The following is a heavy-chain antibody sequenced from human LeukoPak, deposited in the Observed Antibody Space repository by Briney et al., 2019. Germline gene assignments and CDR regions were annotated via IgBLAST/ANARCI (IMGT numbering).Heavy chain of an antibody. CDR1: GAPISTYY. Sequence: SETLSLTCTVSGAPISTYYWSWIRQPPGKGLEWIGYIDYSGSTNYNPSLKSRVTISLDTPQNQFSLRLSSVTAADTAVNYCARDFGGTYFIQWYFDLWGRGTLVTVSS. V-gene: IGHV4-59*01. CDR2: IDYSGST. CDR3: ARDFGGTYFIQWYFDL. D-gene: IGHD1-26*01. J-gene: IGHJ2*01.